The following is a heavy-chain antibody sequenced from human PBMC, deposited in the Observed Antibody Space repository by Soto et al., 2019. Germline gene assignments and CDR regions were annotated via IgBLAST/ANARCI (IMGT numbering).Heavy chain of an antibody. V-gene: IGHV3-30*18. Sequence: QVALVESGGGVVRPGRSLRLSCGASGFSFSKYGVHWVRQAPGEGLEWLSLISYDGSEKWYAESVKGRFNISRDNSKNTLYLQMNSLRGDDTAVYFCSKGDEGSPLVDSAWDSNYFYGVDVWGRGTTVTGS. CDR3: SKGDEGSPLVDSAWDSNYFYGVDV. D-gene: IGHD6-19*01. J-gene: IGHJ6*02. CDR1: GFSFSKYG. CDR2: ISYDGSEK.